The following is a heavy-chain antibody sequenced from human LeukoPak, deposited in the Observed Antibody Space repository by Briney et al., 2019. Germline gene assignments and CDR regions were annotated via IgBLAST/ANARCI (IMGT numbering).Heavy chain of an antibody. CDR2: ILGSGVAT. V-gene: IGHV3-23*01. CDR3: AKAKYDYGDPVGWFDP. CDR1: GFTFSTNA. D-gene: IGHD4/OR15-4a*01. J-gene: IGHJ5*02. Sequence: GGSLRLSCAASGFTFSTNAMSWVRQAPGKGLEWVSGILGSGVATFYADSVKGRFTISRDNSKNTLYLQMNSLRAEDTAVYYCAKAKYDYGDPVGWFDPWGQGTLVTVSS.